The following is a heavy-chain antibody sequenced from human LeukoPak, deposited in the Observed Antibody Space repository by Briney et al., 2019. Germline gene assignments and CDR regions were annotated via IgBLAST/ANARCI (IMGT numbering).Heavy chain of an antibody. CDR1: GYTFTSYG. V-gene: IGHV1-18*01. D-gene: IGHD2-2*01. J-gene: IGHJ6*02. CDR2: ISAYNGNT. CDR3: ARDTKDIVVVPAARNYYYGMDV. Sequence: ASVKVSCKASGYTFTSYGISWVRQAPGRGLEWMGWISAYNGNTNYAQKLQGRVTMTTDTSTSTAYMELRSLRSDDTAVYYCARDTKDIVVVPAARNYYYGMDVWGQGTTVTVSS.